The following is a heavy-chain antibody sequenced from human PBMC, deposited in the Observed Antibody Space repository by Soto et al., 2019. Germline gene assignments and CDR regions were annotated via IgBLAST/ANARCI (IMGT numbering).Heavy chain of an antibody. Sequence: SETLSLTCTVSGGSISSSSYYWGWIRQPPGKGLEWIGSIYYSGSTYYNPSLKSRVTISVDTSKNQFSLKLSSVTAADTAVYYCARTHEQQLGIWFDPWGQGTLVTVSS. D-gene: IGHD6-13*01. J-gene: IGHJ5*02. V-gene: IGHV4-39*01. CDR3: ARTHEQQLGIWFDP. CDR2: IYYSGST. CDR1: GGSISSSSYY.